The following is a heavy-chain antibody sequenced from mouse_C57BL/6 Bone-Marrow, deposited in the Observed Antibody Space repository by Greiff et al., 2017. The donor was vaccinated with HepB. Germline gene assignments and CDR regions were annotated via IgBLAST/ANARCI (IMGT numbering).Heavy chain of an antibody. V-gene: IGHV14-4*01. CDR3: NTPYYYGSSGFAY. CDR1: GFNIKDYY. CDR2: INPENGDT. D-gene: IGHD1-1*01. Sequence: VQLQQSGAELVRPGASVKLSCTASGFNIKDYYMHWVQQRPEQGLEWIGWINPENGDTEYASNFQGKATITADTSSNTAYLQLSSLTSEDTAVSYCNTPYYYGSSGFAYGGQGTLVTVSA. J-gene: IGHJ3*01.